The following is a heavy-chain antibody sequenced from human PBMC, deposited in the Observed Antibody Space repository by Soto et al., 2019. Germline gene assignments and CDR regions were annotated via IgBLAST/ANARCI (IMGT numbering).Heavy chain of an antibody. D-gene: IGHD3-10*01. CDR3: ARALTGTAYYYGSGSGMNDY. J-gene: IGHJ4*02. CDR1: GYTFTSYG. CDR2: ISAYNGNT. Sequence: ASVKVSCKASGYTFTSYGISWVRQAPGQGLERMGWISAYNGNTNYAQKLQGRVTMTTDTSTSTAYMELRSLRSDDTAVYYCARALTGTAYYYGSGSGMNDYWGQGTLVTVSS. V-gene: IGHV1-18*01.